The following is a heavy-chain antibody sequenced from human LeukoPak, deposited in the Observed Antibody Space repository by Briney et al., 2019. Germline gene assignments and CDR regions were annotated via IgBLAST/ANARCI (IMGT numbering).Heavy chain of an antibody. CDR3: AKLVTHFDY. CDR2: ISGSGGNT. J-gene: IGHJ4*02. D-gene: IGHD4-23*01. V-gene: IGHV3-23*01. Sequence: GGSLTLSCAASGFTFSSYAMSWVRQAPGKGLEWVSSISGSGGNTYYADSVKGRFTISRDNSKNTLYMQMNSLRAEDTAVYYCAKLVTHFDYWGQGTLVTVPS. CDR1: GFTFSSYA.